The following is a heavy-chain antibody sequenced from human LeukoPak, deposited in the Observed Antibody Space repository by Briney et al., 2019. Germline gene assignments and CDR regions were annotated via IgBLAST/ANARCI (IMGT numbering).Heavy chain of an antibody. Sequence: PETLSLTCTVSGDSISTYYWSWIRQPPGKGLEWLGYIHYSGSTNYNPSLKTRGTISLDTSMNHISLKLSSVTAADTAVYYCARERSAWYDGDAFDIWGQGTMVTVPS. V-gene: IGHV4-59*01. CDR2: IHYSGST. J-gene: IGHJ3*02. D-gene: IGHD6-13*01. CDR3: ARERSAWYDGDAFDI. CDR1: GDSISTYY.